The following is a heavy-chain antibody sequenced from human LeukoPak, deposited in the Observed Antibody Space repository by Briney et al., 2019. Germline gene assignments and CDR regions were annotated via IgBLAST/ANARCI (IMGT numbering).Heavy chain of an antibody. CDR2: INPSGGST. CDR1: GYTFTSYY. V-gene: IGHV1-46*01. D-gene: IGHD3-10*02. Sequence: ASVKVSCKASGYTFTSYYMHWVRQAPGQGLEWMGIINPSGGSTSYAQKFQGRVTMTRDTSTSTIYMELSSLRSEDTAVYYCARDLFGSRTNDAFDIWGQGTMVTVSS. CDR3: ARDLFGSRTNDAFDI. J-gene: IGHJ3*02.